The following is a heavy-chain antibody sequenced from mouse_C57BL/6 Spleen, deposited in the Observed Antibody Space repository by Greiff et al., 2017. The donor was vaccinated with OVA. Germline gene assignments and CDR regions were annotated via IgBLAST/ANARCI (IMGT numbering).Heavy chain of an antibody. CDR2: IYPRSGNT. D-gene: IGHD1-1*01. CDR3: ARSTVVADYFDY. J-gene: IGHJ2*01. V-gene: IGHV1-81*01. CDR1: GYTFTSYG. Sequence: QVQLQQSGAELARPGASVKLSCKASGYTFTSYGISWVKQRTGQGLEWIGEIYPRSGNTYYNEKFKGKATLTADKSSSTAYMELRSLTSEDSAVYVCARSTVVADYFDYWGQGTTLTVSS.